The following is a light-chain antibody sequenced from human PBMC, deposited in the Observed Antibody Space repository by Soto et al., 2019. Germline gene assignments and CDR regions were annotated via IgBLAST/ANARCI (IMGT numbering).Light chain of an antibody. V-gene: IGKV1-5*01. CDR2: DAS. CDR3: QQRSNWPPIT. CDR1: QSISSW. J-gene: IGKJ5*01. Sequence: DIQMAQSPSTLSASVGGRVTIACRSSQSISSWLAWYQQKPGKAPKLLIYDASSLESGVPSRFSGSGSGTDFTLTISSLEPEDFAVYYCQQRSNWPPITFGQGTRLEI.